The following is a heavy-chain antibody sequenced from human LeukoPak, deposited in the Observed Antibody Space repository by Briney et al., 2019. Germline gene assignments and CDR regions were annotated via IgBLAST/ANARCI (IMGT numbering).Heavy chain of an antibody. J-gene: IGHJ4*02. CDR1: GFTFSSYW. CDR3: ARGSRGQYYFDY. Sequence: GGSLRLSCAASGFTFSSYWMHWVRQAPGKGLVWVSRINTDGSSTSYADSVKGRFTISRDNAKNTLYLQMNSLRAEDTAVYYCARGSRGQYYFDYWGQGTLVTVSS. CDR2: INTDGSST. D-gene: IGHD4-11*01. V-gene: IGHV3-74*01.